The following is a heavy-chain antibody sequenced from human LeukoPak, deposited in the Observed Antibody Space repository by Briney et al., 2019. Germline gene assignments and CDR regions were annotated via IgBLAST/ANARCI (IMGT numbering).Heavy chain of an antibody. Sequence: PGGSLRLSCAASGFTFSSYAMSWVRQAPGKGLEWVSAISGSGGSTYYADSVKRRFTISRDNSKNTLYLQMNSLRAEDPAVYYCAKGGSGWYCAGWGQGTTVTVSS. CDR2: ISGSGGST. J-gene: IGHJ6*02. V-gene: IGHV3-23*01. D-gene: IGHD6-19*01. CDR3: AKGGSGWYCAG. CDR1: GFTFSSYA.